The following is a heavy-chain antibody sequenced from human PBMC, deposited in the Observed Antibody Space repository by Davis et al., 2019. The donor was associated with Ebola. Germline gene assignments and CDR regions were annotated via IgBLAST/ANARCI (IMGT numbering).Heavy chain of an antibody. Sequence: GESLKISCAASGFTFSGSAMHWVRQASGKGLEWVGRIRSKANSYATAYAASVKGRFTISRDNSKNTLYLQMSSLRAEDTAVYYCVKYSLKFLVDTDVFDYWGQGTLVTVSS. V-gene: IGHV3-73*01. J-gene: IGHJ4*02. CDR2: IRSKANSYAT. D-gene: IGHD5-18*01. CDR1: GFTFSGSA. CDR3: VKYSLKFLVDTDVFDY.